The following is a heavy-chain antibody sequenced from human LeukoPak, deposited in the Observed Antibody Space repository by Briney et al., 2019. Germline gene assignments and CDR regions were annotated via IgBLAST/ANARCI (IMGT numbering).Heavy chain of an antibody. Sequence: PSGTLSLTCIVSGGSISSYYWSWIRQPPGKGLEWIGYIYYSGSTNYNPSLKSRVTISVDTSKNQFSLKLSSVTAADTAVYYCARGREWELPDYWGQGTLVTVSS. CDR2: IYYSGST. J-gene: IGHJ4*02. D-gene: IGHD1-26*01. CDR3: ARGREWELPDY. V-gene: IGHV4-59*01. CDR1: GGSISSYY.